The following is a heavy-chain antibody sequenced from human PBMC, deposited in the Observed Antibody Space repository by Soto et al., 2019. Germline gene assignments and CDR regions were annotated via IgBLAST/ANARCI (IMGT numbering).Heavy chain of an antibody. CDR1: GGSFSGYH. V-gene: IGHV4-34*01. Sequence: PSETLSLTCAVYGGSFSGYHWSWIRQPPGKGLEWIGEINHSGSTNYNPSLKSRVTISVDTSKNQFSLKLSSVTAADTAVYYCAASYSTYYFDYWGQGTLVTVSS. J-gene: IGHJ4*02. D-gene: IGHD5-18*01. CDR3: AASYSTYYFDY. CDR2: INHSGST.